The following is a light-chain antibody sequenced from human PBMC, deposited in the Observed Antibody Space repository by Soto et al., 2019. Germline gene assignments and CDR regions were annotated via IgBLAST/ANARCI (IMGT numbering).Light chain of an antibody. CDR3: QQSYSTPPIT. J-gene: IGKJ5*01. V-gene: IGKV1-39*01. CDR1: QSIGSY. CDR2: AAS. Sequence: DIQMTQSPSALSASVGDRVTITCRASQSIGSYLNWYHQRPGKAPKLLIYAASSLQSGVPSRFSGSGSGTDFTLTISSLQPEDFATYYCQQSYSTPPITFGQGTRLEI.